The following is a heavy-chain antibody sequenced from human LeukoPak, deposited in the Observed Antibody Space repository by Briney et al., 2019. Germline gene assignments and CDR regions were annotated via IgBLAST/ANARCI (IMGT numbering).Heavy chain of an antibody. CDR2: IVPILGIE. V-gene: IGHV1-69*04. Sequence: ASVKVSCKASGGTFNNYAISWVRQAPGQGLEWMGRIVPILGIENYAQEFQGRLIITADKATSSAYMELSSLRSEDTAVYYCARDQGDNSYGYYAIWYAFDVWGQGTMVTVSS. D-gene: IGHD5-18*01. J-gene: IGHJ3*01. CDR1: GGTFNNYA. CDR3: ARDQGDNSYGYYAIWYAFDV.